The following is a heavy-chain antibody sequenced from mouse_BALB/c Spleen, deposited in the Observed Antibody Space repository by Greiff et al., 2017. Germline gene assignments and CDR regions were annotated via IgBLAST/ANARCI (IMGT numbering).Heavy chain of an antibody. CDR1: GYTFTSYW. Sequence: VQLQQPGAELVKPGASVKLSCKASGYTFTSYWMHWVKQRPGQGLEWIGEINPSNGRTNYNEKFKSKATLTVDKSSSTAYMQLSSLTSEDSAVYYCARALYGSPYYFDYWGQGTTLTVSS. CDR3: ARALYGSPYYFDY. V-gene: IGHV1S81*02. J-gene: IGHJ2*01. D-gene: IGHD1-1*01. CDR2: INPSNGRT.